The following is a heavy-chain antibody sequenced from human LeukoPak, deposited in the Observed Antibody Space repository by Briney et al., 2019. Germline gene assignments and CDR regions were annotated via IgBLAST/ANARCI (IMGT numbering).Heavy chain of an antibody. CDR3: ATDPPSFAFDI. CDR1: GFTFSSYG. J-gene: IGHJ3*02. CDR2: IRYDRTKK. Sequence: TGGSLSLSCAASGFTFSSYGMHWVRQAPGKGLEWVTFIRYDRTKKYYADSVKGRFTISRDDSENTLYLQMNSLRTEDTAVHFCATDPPSFAFDIWGQGTMVTVSS. V-gene: IGHV3-30*02.